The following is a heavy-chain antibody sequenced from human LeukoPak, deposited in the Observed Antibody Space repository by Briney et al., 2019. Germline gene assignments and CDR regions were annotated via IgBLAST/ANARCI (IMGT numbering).Heavy chain of an antibody. V-gene: IGHV3-33*01. D-gene: IGHD4-17*01. J-gene: IGHJ6*02. CDR1: GFTFSSYG. Sequence: PGGSLRLSCAASGFTFSSYGMHWVRQAPGKGLEWVAVIWYDGSNKYYADSVKGRFTISRDNSKNTLYLQMNSLRAEDTAVYYCARVEVTTYYYYYGMDVWGQGTTVTVSS. CDR3: ARVEVTTYYYYYGMDV. CDR2: IWYDGSNK.